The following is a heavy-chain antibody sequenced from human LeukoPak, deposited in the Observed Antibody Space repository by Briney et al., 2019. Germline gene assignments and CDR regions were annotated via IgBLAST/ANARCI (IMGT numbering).Heavy chain of an antibody. CDR1: GGSISSYY. V-gene: IGHV4-59*01. CDR3: ARDSGLVAPVYDAFDI. D-gene: IGHD5-12*01. Sequence: NPSETLSLTCTVSGGSISSYYWSWIRQPPGKGLEWIGYIYYSGSTNYNPSLKSRVTISVDTSKNQFSLKLGSVTAADTAVYYCARDSGLVAPVYDAFDIWGQGTMVTVSS. J-gene: IGHJ3*02. CDR2: IYYSGST.